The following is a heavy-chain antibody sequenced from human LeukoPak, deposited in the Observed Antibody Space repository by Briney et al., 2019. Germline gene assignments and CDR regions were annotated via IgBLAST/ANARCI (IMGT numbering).Heavy chain of an antibody. D-gene: IGHD3-10*01. J-gene: IGHJ5*02. CDR1: GYTFTSYG. CDR2: ISAYNGNT. V-gene: IGHV1-18*04. CDR3: ARDGITMVRGVINNWFDP. Sequence: RRASVKVSCKASGYTFTSYGISWVRQAPGQGLEWMGWISAYNGNTNYAQKLQGRVTMTTDTSTSTAHMVPRSLRSDDTAVYYCARDGITMVRGVINNWFDPWGQGTLVTVSS.